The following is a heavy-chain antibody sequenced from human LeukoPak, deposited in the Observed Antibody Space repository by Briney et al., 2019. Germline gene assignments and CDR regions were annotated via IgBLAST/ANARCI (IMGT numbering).Heavy chain of an antibody. D-gene: IGHD2/OR15-2a*01. Sequence: PSETLSLTCTVSGGSISSGDYYWSWIRQPPGKGLEWIGYIYYSGSTYYNPSLKSRVTISVDTSKNQFPLKLSSVTVADTAVYYCARARSNTFDYWGQGTLVTVSS. CDR1: GGSISSGDYY. V-gene: IGHV4-30-4*01. CDR3: ARARSNTFDY. CDR2: IYYSGST. J-gene: IGHJ4*02.